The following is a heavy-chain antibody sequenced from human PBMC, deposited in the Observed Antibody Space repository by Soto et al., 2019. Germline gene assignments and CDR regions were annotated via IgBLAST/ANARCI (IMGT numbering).Heavy chain of an antibody. J-gene: IGHJ4*02. Sequence: PGGSVRLSCAASGFTFSSYWMHWVRQAPEKGLVWVSRINSDGSSTSYADSVKGRFTISRDNAKNTLYLQMNSLRAEDTAVYYCAIRASYYDSSGYFDYWGQGTLVTFSS. CDR1: GFTFSSYW. CDR2: INSDGSST. V-gene: IGHV3-74*01. D-gene: IGHD3-22*01. CDR3: AIRASYYDSSGYFDY.